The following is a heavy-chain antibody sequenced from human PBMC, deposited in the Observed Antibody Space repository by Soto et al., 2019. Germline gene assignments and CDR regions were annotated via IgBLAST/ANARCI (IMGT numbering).Heavy chain of an antibody. CDR3: ARDYCSSTSCYYP. J-gene: IGHJ5*02. V-gene: IGHV3-21*01. CDR2: ISSSSSYI. Sequence: GGSLRLSCAASGFRFSSDSMNWVRQAPGKGLEWVSSISSSSSYIYYADSVKGRFTISRDNAKNSLYLQMNSLRAEDTAVYYCARDYCSSTSCYYPWGQGALVTVSS. CDR1: GFRFSSDS. D-gene: IGHD2-2*01.